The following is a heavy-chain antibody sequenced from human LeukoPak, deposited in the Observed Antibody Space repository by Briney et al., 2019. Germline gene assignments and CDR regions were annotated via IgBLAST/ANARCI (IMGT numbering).Heavy chain of an antibody. J-gene: IGHJ4*02. CDR1: GGSISSSSYY. D-gene: IGHD1-26*01. CDR2: IYYSGST. V-gene: IGHV4-39*01. CDR3: ARHRVGATPTYFDY. Sequence: SETLSLTCTVSGGSISSSSYYWGWIRQPPGKGLEWIGSIYYSGSTYYNPSLKSRVTISVDTSKNQFSLKLSSVTAADTAVYYCARHRVGATPTYFDYWGQGTLVTVSS.